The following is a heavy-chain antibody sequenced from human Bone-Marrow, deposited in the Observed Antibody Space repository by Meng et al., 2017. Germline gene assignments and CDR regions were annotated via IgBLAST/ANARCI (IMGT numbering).Heavy chain of an antibody. J-gene: IGHJ1*01. V-gene: IGHV3-9*01. CDR1: GLTFDDYA. CDR3: VQDRTYDFGANSYFQH. Sequence: SLKISCAASGLTFDDYAMDCVRQAPGKGLEWVSGITWNSGRVGYADSVKGRFTISRDNAKNSLYLQMDSLRPEDTALYYCVQDRTYDFGANSYFQHWGQGTLVTVSS. D-gene: IGHD4-23*01. CDR2: ITWNSGRV.